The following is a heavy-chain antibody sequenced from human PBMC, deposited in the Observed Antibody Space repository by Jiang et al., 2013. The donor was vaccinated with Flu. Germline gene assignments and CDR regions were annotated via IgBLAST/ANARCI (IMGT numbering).Heavy chain of an antibody. CDR3: ASLATDYGGNSQLGMDV. D-gene: IGHD4-23*01. J-gene: IGHJ6*02. CDR1: GFTFSSYG. CDR2: IWYDGSNK. V-gene: IGHV3-33*01. Sequence: QLLESGGGVVQPGRSLRLSCAASGFTFSSYGMHWVRQAPGKGLEWVAVIWYDGSNKYYADSVKGRFTISRDNSKNTLYLQMNSLRAEDTAVYYCASLATDYGGNSQLGMDVWGQGTTVTVSS.